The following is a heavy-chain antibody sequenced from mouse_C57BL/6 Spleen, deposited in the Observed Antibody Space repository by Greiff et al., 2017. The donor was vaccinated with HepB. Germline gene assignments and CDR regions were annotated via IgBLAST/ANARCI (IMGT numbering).Heavy chain of an antibody. CDR1: GYSITSGYD. J-gene: IGHJ4*01. CDR2: ISYSGST. D-gene: IGHD2-3*01. V-gene: IGHV3-1*01. Sequence: EVQVVESGPGMVKPSQSLSLTCTVTGYSITSGYDWHWIRHFPGNKLEWMGYISYSGSTNYNPSLKSRISITHDTSKNHVFLKLNSVTTEDTATYYCARYDDAMDYWGQGTSVTVSS. CDR3: ARYDDAMDY.